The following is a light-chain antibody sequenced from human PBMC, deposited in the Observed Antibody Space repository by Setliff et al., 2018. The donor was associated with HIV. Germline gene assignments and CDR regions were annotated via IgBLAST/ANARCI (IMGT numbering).Light chain of an antibody. CDR3: CSYAGSYTYI. J-gene: IGLJ1*01. CDR2: DVT. CDR1: SSDVGAYNY. V-gene: IGLV2-11*01. Sequence: ALAQPRSVSGSPGQSVTISCTGSSSDVGAYNYVSWYQQHPGEAPKLMIYDVTKRPSGVPDRFSGSKSGNTASLTISGLQAEDEAVYYCCSYAGSYTYIVGTGTKV.